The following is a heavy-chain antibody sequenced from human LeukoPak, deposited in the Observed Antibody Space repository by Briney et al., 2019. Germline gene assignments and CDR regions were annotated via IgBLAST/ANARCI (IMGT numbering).Heavy chain of an antibody. J-gene: IGHJ5*02. CDR3: ARISTAYYDFWSGYQLNWFDP. V-gene: IGHV4-59*01. CDR1: GGSISSYY. Sequence: SETLSLTCTVSGGSISSYYWSWIRQPPGKGLEWIGYIYYSGSTNYNPSLKSRVTISVDTSKNQFSLKLSSVTAADTAVYYCARISTAYYDFWSGYQLNWFDPWGQGALVTVSS. CDR2: IYYSGST. D-gene: IGHD3-3*01.